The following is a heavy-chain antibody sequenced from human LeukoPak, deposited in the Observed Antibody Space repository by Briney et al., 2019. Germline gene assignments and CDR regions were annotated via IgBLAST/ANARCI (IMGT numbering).Heavy chain of an antibody. CDR2: IYYSGST. CDR3: ARGFYGNYYYYGMDV. D-gene: IGHD3-16*01. J-gene: IGHJ6*04. Sequence: SRSLSPTCAVAGGAMSRYCGRCIRQPPGNGLEWNGYIYYSGSTNYNPSLKSRVTISVDTSKNQFSLKLSSVTAADTAVYYCARGFYGNYYYYGMDVWGKGTTVTVSS. CDR1: GGAMSRYC. V-gene: IGHV4-59*01.